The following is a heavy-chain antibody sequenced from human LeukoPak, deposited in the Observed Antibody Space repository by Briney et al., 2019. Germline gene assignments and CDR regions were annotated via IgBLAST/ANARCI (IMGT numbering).Heavy chain of an antibody. Sequence: SETLSLTCTVSGGSISSYYWSWIRQPPGKGLEWIGYIYYSGSTNYNPSLKSRVTISVDTSKNQFSLKLSSVTAADTAVYYCARDQAQYSYGSYYYYMDVWGKGTTVAVSS. V-gene: IGHV4-59*01. CDR2: IYYSGST. CDR3: ARDQAQYSYGSYYYYMDV. J-gene: IGHJ6*03. CDR1: GGSISSYY. D-gene: IGHD5-18*01.